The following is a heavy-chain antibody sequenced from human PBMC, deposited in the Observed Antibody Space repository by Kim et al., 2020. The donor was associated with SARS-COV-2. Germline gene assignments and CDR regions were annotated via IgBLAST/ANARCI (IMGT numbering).Heavy chain of an antibody. CDR2: IYYSGST. V-gene: IGHV4-39*01. J-gene: IGHJ4*02. CDR1: GGSISSSSYY. Sequence: SETLSLTCTVSGGSISSSSYYWGWIRQPPGKGLEWIGSIYYSGSTYYNPSLKSRVTISVDTSKNQFSLKLSSVTAADTAVYYCARPLRGYWGQGTLVTVSS. CDR3: ARPLRGY.